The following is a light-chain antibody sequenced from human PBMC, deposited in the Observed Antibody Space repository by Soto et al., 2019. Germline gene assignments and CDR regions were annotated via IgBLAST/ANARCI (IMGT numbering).Light chain of an antibody. J-gene: IGKJ2*01. Sequence: DIQLTQSPSSLSPSVGDRITLSCRASQSIIRNLNWYQQMPGKAPSLLIYAARDLQRGVPGRFSGSGSGTEFNLTISSLQHEELATYYCQQSNSTPYTFGQGNKLEI. CDR3: QQSNSTPYT. V-gene: IGKV1-39*01. CDR2: AAR. CDR1: QSIIRN.